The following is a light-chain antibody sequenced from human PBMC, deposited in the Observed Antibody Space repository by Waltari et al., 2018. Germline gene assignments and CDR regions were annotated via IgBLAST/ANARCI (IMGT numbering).Light chain of an antibody. Sequence: QSALTQPASVSGSPGQSITISCTGTSSDVGSYNYVSLYQQHPGKAPKLLIFEVTDRPSGVSNRFSGSKSGNTASLTISGLQAEDEADYYCSSYTRTTTLYVFGTG. J-gene: IGLJ1*01. CDR1: SSDVGSYNY. V-gene: IGLV2-14*03. CDR3: SSYTRTTTLYV. CDR2: EVT.